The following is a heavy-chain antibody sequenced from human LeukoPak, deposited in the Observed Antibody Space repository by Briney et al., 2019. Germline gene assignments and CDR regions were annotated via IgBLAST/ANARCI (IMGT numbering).Heavy chain of an antibody. V-gene: IGHV1-8*03. CDR2: MNPKSGNT. D-gene: IGHD6-19*01. CDR3: GRGQWQELHDY. Sequence: ASVKVSCKASGYTFTRYDINWVRQATGQGLEWMGWMNPKSGNTGHAQKFQGRVAITRDTSISTVYMELNRLTSDDTAVYYCGRGQWQELHDYWGQGTLVTVSS. J-gene: IGHJ4*02. CDR1: GYTFTRYD.